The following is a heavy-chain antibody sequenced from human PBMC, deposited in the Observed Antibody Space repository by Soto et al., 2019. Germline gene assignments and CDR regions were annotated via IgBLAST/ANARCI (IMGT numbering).Heavy chain of an antibody. CDR1: GFTFSSYA. CDR3: ARDRFDSGYFDY. CDR2: ISYDGSNK. J-gene: IGHJ4*02. V-gene: IGHV3-30-3*01. Sequence: GGSLRLSCAASGFTFSSYAMHWVRQAPGKGLEWVAVISYDGSNKYYADSVKGRFTISRDNSKNTLYLQMNSLRAEDTAVYYCARDRFDSGYFDYWGQGTLVTVSS. D-gene: IGHD3-3*01.